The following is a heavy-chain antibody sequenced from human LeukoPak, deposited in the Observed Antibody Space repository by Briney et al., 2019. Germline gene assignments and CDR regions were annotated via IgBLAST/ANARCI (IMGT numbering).Heavy chain of an antibody. CDR3: TRRLDD. V-gene: IGHV3-7*01. Sequence: GGSLRLSCAASGFSFNSDWMDWVRQAPGKGLEWEANINHDSTENNYLDSVKGRFTISRDNAQNSLYLQLNGLRVEDTAVYYCTRRLDDWGQGTLVTVSS. CDR1: GFSFNSDW. D-gene: IGHD3-16*01. CDR2: INHDSTEN. J-gene: IGHJ4*02.